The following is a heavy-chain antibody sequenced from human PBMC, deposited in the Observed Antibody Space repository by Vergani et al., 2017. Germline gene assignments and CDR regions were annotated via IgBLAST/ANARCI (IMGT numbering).Heavy chain of an antibody. Sequence: QVQLQESGPGLVKPSETLSLTCTVSGGSVSSGSYYWSWIRQPPGKGLEWIGSISSSGSPYYNPTLKSRLAFSVDTSKNLFSLRLKSVTATDTGMYYCARPVGPSAIADGYHVWGQGTMVTVS. V-gene: IGHV4-39*02. CDR1: GGSVSSGSYY. CDR2: ISSSGSP. J-gene: IGHJ3*01. D-gene: IGHD3-10*01. CDR3: ARPVGPSAIADGYHV.